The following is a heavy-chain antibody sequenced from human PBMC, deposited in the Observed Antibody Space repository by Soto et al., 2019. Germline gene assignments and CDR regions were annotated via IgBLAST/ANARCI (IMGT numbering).Heavy chain of an antibody. CDR2: IYYSGST. CDR1: GGSISSGGYY. D-gene: IGHD6-13*01. V-gene: IGHV4-31*03. J-gene: IGHJ6*03. Sequence: PSETLSLTCTVSGGSISSGGYYWSWIRQHPGRGLEWIGYIYYSGSTYYNPSLKSRVTISVDTSKNQFSLKLSSVTAADTAVYYCASSPSIAAAGTYYYYYMDVWGKGTTVTVSS. CDR3: ASSPSIAAAGTYYYYYMDV.